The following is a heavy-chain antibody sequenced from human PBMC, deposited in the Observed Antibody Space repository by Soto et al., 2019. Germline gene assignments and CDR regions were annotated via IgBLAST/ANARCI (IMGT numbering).Heavy chain of an antibody. CDR2: FIPILGLA. D-gene: IGHD1-1*01. CDR1: GGSFNSHS. V-gene: IGHV1-69*02. J-gene: IGHJ4*02. Sequence: QVQLVQSGAEVKKPGSSVIVSCKASGGSFNSHSINWVRQAPGQGLQWVGRFIPILGLANYAQSFLGRVTITADKSTSTAYMELSSLGSDDTAVYYCARPSSHTATTGTFNYWGQGTPVTVSS. CDR3: ARPSSHTATTGTFNY.